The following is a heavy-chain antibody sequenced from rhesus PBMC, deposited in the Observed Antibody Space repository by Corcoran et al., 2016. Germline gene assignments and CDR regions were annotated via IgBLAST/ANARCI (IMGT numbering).Heavy chain of an antibody. V-gene: IGHV4-165*01. CDR2: ISGSSGST. J-gene: IGHJ6*01. CDR1: GGSFSGYY. CDR3: ARDSPNTNGLDS. Sequence: QVQLQESGPGLVKPSETLSLTCAVSGGSFSGYYWGWIRQPPGKGLEWIGYISGSSGSTDYNPSLKSRVTISTDTSKNQFSLKLSSVTAADTAVYYCARDSPNTNGLDSWGQGVVVTVSS. D-gene: IGHD2-21*01.